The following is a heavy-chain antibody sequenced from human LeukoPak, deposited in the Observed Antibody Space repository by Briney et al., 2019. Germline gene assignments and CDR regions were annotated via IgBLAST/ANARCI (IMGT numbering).Heavy chain of an antibody. D-gene: IGHD3-10*01. J-gene: IGHJ4*02. CDR3: ARAYYGSGTSHFDS. CDR1: GFSFSIYS. CDR2: VSSSSGYI. V-gene: IGHV3-21*01. Sequence: GGSLRLSCAASGFSFSIYSMNWVRQTPGKGLEWVSSVSSSSGYIYYADSVKGRFTISRGNSKNSLYLQMDSLRAEDTAVYYCARAYYGSGTSHFDSWGQGTLVTVSS.